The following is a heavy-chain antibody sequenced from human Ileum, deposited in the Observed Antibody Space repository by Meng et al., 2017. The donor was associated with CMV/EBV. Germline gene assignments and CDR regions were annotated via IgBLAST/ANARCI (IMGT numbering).Heavy chain of an antibody. Sequence: SEYSFNGNYMHWMRRAPGQGLEWMGWINLNSGDINYTQKFQGRVTMTRDTSISTAYMELSSLTSDDTAVYYCARGHCSSSGCSFHFDYWGQGTLVTVSS. V-gene: IGHV1-2*02. J-gene: IGHJ4*02. CDR3: ARGHCSSSGCSFHFDY. CDR2: INLNSGDI. D-gene: IGHD2-2*01. CDR1: EYSFNGNY.